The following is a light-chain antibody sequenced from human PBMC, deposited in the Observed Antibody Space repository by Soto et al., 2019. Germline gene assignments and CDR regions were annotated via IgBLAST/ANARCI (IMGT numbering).Light chain of an antibody. CDR2: DAS. CDR3: QQRSNWPPEYT. V-gene: IGKV3-11*01. J-gene: IGKJ2*01. Sequence: EIVLTQSPATLSLSPGERATLSCRASQSVSSYLAWYQQKPGQAPRLLIYDASNRATGIPARFSGSGSGTDFTITISSLEPEDFAVYYCQQRSNWPPEYTFGQG. CDR1: QSVSSY.